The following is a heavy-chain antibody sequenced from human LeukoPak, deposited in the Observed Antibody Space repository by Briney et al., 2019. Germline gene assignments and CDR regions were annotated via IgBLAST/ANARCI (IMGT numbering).Heavy chain of an antibody. CDR1: GYTFTGYY. Sequence: GASVKVSCKASGYTFTGYYMHWVRQAPGQGLEWMGGIIPIFGTANYAQKFQGRVTITADESTSTAYMELSSLRSEDTAVYYCASDVYSYGYYFDYWGQGTLVTVSS. D-gene: IGHD5-18*01. CDR3: ASDVYSYGYYFDY. V-gene: IGHV1-69*13. CDR2: IIPIFGTA. J-gene: IGHJ4*02.